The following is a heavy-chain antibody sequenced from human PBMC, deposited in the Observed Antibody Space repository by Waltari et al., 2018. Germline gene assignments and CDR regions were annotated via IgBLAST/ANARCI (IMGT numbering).Heavy chain of an antibody. D-gene: IGHD3-3*01. CDR2: ISGSGGST. V-gene: IGHV3-23*01. Sequence: EVQLLESGGGLVQPGGSLRLSCAASGFTFSSYAMRWVRQAPGKGLEWVSAISGSGGSTYYADSVKGRFTISRDNSKNTLYLQMNSLRAEDTAVYYCAKGYFGVVYYYGMDVWGQGTTVTVSS. CDR1: GFTFSSYA. CDR3: AKGYFGVVYYYGMDV. J-gene: IGHJ6*02.